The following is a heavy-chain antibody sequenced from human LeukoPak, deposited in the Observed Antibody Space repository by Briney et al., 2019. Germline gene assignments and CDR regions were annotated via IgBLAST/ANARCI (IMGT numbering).Heavy chain of an antibody. V-gene: IGHV5-51*01. J-gene: IGHJ4*02. CDR3: ARQSSGLDY. D-gene: IGHD3-22*01. CDR1: GYSFTNYW. CDR2: VYPGGSDT. Sequence: GESLKISCKGSGYSFTNYWIGWVRQMPGKGLEWMGIVYPGGSDTRYSPSFQGQVTFSADKSITTAYLQWSSLRPSDTAMYYCARQSSGLDYWGQGTLVIVSS.